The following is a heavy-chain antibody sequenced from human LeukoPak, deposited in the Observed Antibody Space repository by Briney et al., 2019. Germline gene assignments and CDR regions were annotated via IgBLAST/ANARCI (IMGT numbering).Heavy chain of an antibody. J-gene: IGHJ6*02. CDR1: GGSISSSYYY. Sequence: SETLSLTCTVSGGSISSSYYYWGWIRQPPGKGLEWIGSIYYSGSTYYNPSLKSRVTISVDTSKNQFSLKLSSVTAADTAVYYCARDIWYSNYVGYYYYYGMDVWGQGTTVTVSS. CDR3: ARDIWYSNYVGYYYYYGMDV. D-gene: IGHD4-11*01. CDR2: IYYSGST. V-gene: IGHV4-39*07.